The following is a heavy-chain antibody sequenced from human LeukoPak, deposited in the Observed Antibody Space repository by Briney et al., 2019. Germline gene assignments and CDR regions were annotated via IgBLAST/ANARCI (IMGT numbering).Heavy chain of an antibody. Sequence: SETLSLTCTVSGASIRSHYWSWIRQPPGKGLEWIGYMYYSGNSNYNPALKSRVTISVDTSKNQFSLKLSSVTAADTAVYYCARDLRQQLVKTDAFEIWGQGTMVTVSS. CDR2: MYYSGNS. D-gene: IGHD6-13*01. J-gene: IGHJ3*02. CDR3: ARDLRQQLVKTDAFEI. V-gene: IGHV4-59*11. CDR1: GASIRSHY.